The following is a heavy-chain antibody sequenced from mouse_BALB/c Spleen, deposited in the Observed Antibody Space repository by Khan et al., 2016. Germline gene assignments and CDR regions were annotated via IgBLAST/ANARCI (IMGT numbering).Heavy chain of an antibody. CDR1: GCAFSSYW. D-gene: IGHD3-1*01. CDR3: ARVSSSGYVAWFAY. CDR2: IYPGDGDT. J-gene: IGHJ3*01. V-gene: IGHV1-80*01. Sequence: QVRLQQSGAELVRPGSSVKISCKASGCAFSSYWMNWVKQRPGQGLEWIGQIYPGDGDTNYNGKFKGKATLTADKSSSTAYMQLSSLTSEDSAVYFCARVSSSGYVAWFAYWGQGTLVTVSA.